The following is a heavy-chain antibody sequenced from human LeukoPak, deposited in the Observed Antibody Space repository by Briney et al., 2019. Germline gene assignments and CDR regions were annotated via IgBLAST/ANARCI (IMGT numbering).Heavy chain of an antibody. V-gene: IGHV1-8*01. D-gene: IGHD3-10*01. CDR1: GYTFTSYD. Sequence: ASVKVSCKASGYTFTSYDINWVRQATGQGLEWMGWMNPNTANTGHAQKFRGRVTMTRNTSITTAYMELSSLRSDDTAIYYCARKFLGSRGYYFDYWGQGTLVIVSS. CDR2: MNPNTANT. CDR3: ARKFLGSRGYYFDY. J-gene: IGHJ4*02.